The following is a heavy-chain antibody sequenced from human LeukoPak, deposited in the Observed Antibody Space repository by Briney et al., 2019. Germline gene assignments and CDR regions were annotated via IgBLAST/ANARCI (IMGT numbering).Heavy chain of an antibody. CDR3: ARDRVVCRGGTCSLSGLDV. CDR2: ISSSGSYI. Sequence: GSLRLSCAASGFTFTKYSMNWVRQAPGKGLEWVSSISSSGSYIYYADSVKGRFTISRDNAKNSLYLQMNSLGAEDTAVYYCARDRVVCRGGTCSLSGLDVWGQGTTVTVSS. D-gene: IGHD2-15*01. J-gene: IGHJ6*02. CDR1: GFTFTKYS. V-gene: IGHV3-21*01.